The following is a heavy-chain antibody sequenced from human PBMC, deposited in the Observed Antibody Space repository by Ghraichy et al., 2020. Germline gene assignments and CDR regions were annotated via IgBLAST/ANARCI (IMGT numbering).Heavy chain of an antibody. V-gene: IGHV1-69*13. CDR3: ASGIYGVVNGGVYCTMDV. D-gene: IGHD3-3*01. CDR2: IIPLFGTP. J-gene: IGHJ6*02. Sequence: SVKVSCKASGGRFNNYGFSWVRQAPGQGFEWMGGIIPLFGTPNYPQKFQGRVTITADASTSTAYMEMSSLRSEDSAVYYCASGIYGVVNGGVYCTMDVWGQGTTVTVSS. CDR1: GGRFNNYG.